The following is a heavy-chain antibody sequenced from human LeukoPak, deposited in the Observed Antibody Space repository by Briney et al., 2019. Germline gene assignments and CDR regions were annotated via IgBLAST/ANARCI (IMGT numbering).Heavy chain of an antibody. CDR1: GGSISSYY. J-gene: IGHJ4*02. D-gene: IGHD2-15*01. CDR3: AREVGYCSGGSCYSYFDY. V-gene: IGHV4-59*01. CDR2: IYYSGST. Sequence: PAETLSLTCTVSGGSISSYYWSWIRQPPGKGLEWIGYIYYSGSTNYNASLTNRVTISVDTSKNQFSLKLSSVTAADTAVYYCAREVGYCSGGSCYSYFDYWGQGTLVTVSS.